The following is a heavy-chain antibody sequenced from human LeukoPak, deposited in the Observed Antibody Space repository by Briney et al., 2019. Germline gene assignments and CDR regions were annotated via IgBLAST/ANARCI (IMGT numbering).Heavy chain of an antibody. CDR1: GYTFTGYY. CDR3: ARGAGRAAAGTGYNWFDP. D-gene: IGHD6-13*01. Sequence: GASVKVSCKASGYTFTGYYMHWVRQAPGQGLEWMGWINPNSGGTNYAQKFQGRVTMTRDTSISTAYMELTRLRSDDTAVYYCARGAGRAAAGTGYNWFDPWGQGTLVTVSS. CDR2: INPNSGGT. V-gene: IGHV1-2*02. J-gene: IGHJ5*02.